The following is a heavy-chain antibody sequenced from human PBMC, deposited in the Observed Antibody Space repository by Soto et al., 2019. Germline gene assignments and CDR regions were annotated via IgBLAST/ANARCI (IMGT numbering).Heavy chain of an antibody. CDR1: GFTFSSYG. J-gene: IGHJ5*02. D-gene: IGHD6-13*01. CDR2: IWYDGSNK. Sequence: GGSLRLSCAASGFTFSSYGMHWVRQAPGKGLEWVAVIWYDGSNKYYADSVKGRFTISRDNSKNTLYLQMNSLRAEDTAVYYCARVAKQQLANWFDPWGQGTLVTVSS. CDR3: ARVAKQQLANWFDP. V-gene: IGHV3-33*01.